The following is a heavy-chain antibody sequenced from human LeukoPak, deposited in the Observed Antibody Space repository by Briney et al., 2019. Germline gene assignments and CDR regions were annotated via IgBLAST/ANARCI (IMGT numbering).Heavy chain of an antibody. V-gene: IGHV4-59*01. CDR1: GGSLSSYY. CDR3: ARDADDYGDYLDAFEI. CDR2: IYYSGNT. J-gene: IGHJ3*02. D-gene: IGHD4-17*01. Sequence: PSETLSLTCTAPGGSLSSYYWSWIRQPPGKGLECIGYIYYSGNTNYNPSLKSRVTISVDTSKNQFSLKLSSVTAADTAVYYCARDADDYGDYLDAFEIWGQGTMVTVSS.